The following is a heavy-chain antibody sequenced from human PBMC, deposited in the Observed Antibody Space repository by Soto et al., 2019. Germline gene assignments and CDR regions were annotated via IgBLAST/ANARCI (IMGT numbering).Heavy chain of an antibody. CDR2: IYYSGST. J-gene: IGHJ6*02. CDR3: ARDWAMTGPYGMDV. CDR1: GGSTTGGGYY. V-gene: IGHV4-31*02. Sequence: PSETLSLTCTVSGGSTTGGGYYWTWIRQHPGKGLEWIGYIYYSGSTYYNPSLKSRVTISVDTSKNQFSLKLSSVTAADTAVYYCARDWAMTGPYGMDVWGQGTTVTVSS. D-gene: IGHD2-2*01.